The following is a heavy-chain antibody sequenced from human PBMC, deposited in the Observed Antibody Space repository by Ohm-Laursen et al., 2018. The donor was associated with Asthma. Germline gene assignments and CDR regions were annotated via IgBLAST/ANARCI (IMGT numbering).Heavy chain of an antibody. J-gene: IGHJ4*02. CDR1: GDPISDTYT. V-gene: IGHV4-39*01. D-gene: IGHD1-1*01. Sequence: GTLSLTCTVSGDPISDTYTWGWVRQPPGKGLEYIGTISYRGTPYDNPSLRSRVTIPVDTSKNQFSLKVSSVTAADTAVYYCLRSRTRGAFDYWGQGRLVTVSS. CDR2: ISYRGTP. CDR3: LRSRTRGAFDY.